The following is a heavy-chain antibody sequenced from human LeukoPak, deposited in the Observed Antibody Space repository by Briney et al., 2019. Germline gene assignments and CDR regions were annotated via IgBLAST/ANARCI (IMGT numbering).Heavy chain of an antibody. CDR1: GFTFSSYS. CDR2: SSSSSSYI. J-gene: IGHJ4*02. CDR3: ARVRDGYDY. V-gene: IGHV3-21*01. D-gene: IGHD5-24*01. Sequence: GGSLRLSCAASGFTFSSYSMNWVRQAPGKGLECVSSSSSSSSYIYYADSVKGRFTISRDNAKNSLYLQMHSLRAEDTAVYYCARVRDGYDYWGQGTLVTVSS.